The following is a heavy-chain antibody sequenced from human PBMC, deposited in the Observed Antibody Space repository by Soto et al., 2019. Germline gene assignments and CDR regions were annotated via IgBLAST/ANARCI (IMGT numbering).Heavy chain of an antibody. V-gene: IGHV1-69*01. CDR1: GGTFSDFT. D-gene: IGHD2-21*01. J-gene: IGHJ6*02. Sequence: QVQLVQSGAEVRKPGSSVKVSCRASGGTFSDFTVTWVRQAPGQGLEWMGGIIPILEATKYAQTFQDRVTFTADESTSTVLMELSSLRSEDTAVYFCATSYCGNECQPNRAFYYFGCDVWGQGTTVTVSS. CDR3: ATSYCGNECQPNRAFYYFGCDV. CDR2: IIPILEAT.